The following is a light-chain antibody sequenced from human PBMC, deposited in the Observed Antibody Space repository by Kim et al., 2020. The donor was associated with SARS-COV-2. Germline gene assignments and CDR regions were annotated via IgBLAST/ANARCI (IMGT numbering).Light chain of an antibody. CDR3: SSYTSSKSWV. V-gene: IGLV2-14*03. Sequence: QSALTQPASVSGSPGQWFTISCTGSNSDIGGYNYVSWYQQHPGKAHKLIIYDVTKRPSGVSDRFSGSKSGNTASLIISGLQADDEADYYCSSYTSSKSWVFGGGTMLNVL. CDR1: NSDIGGYNY. J-gene: IGLJ3*02. CDR2: DVT.